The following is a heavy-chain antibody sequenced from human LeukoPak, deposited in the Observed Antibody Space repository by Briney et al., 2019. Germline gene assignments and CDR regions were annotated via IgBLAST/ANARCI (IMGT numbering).Heavy chain of an antibody. CDR3: ASLQITRMAAAGVIWDWFDP. J-gene: IGHJ5*02. CDR1: GFTFSSYE. D-gene: IGHD6-13*01. CDR2: ISSSGSTI. Sequence: GGSLRLSCAASGFTFSSYEMNWVRQAPGKGLEWVSYISSSGSTIYYADSVKGRFTISRDNAKNSLYLQMNSLRAEDTAVYYCASLQITRMAAAGVIWDWFDPWGQGTLVTVSS. V-gene: IGHV3-48*03.